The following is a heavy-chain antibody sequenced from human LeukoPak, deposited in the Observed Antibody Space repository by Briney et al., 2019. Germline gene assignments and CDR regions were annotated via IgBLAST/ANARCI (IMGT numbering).Heavy chain of an antibody. CDR2: INPNSGYT. CDR3: ARGTIVGATRGYCYYSTDV. J-gene: IGHJ6*03. V-gene: IGHV1-2*02. D-gene: IGHD1-26*01. CDR1: GYTFTGYY. Sequence: ASVTVSLTCSGYTFTGYYMHWVRQAPGQGLEWVGCINPNSGYTNYAHKLKGRVTITRDTAINTLYMELIRLRADDTAVYYCARGTIVGATRGYCYYSTDVWGKGTTVTVPS.